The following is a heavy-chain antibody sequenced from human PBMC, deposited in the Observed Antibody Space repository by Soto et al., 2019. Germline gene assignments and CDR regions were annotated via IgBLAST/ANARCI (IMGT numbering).Heavy chain of an antibody. CDR3: ASKGRATLEKQIDY. CDR2: IIPIFGTA. CDR1: GGTFSSYA. V-gene: IGHV1-69*13. J-gene: IGHJ4*02. Sequence: GASVKVSCKASGGTFSSYAISWVRQAPGQGLEWMGGIIPIFGTANYAQKFQGRVTITADESTSTAYMELSSLRSEDTAVYYCASKGRATLEKQIDYWGQGTLVTVSS.